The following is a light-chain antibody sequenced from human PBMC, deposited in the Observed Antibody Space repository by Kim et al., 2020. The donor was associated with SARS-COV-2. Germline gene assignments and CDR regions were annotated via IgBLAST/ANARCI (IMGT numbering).Light chain of an antibody. CDR3: QQYDTSPRGFT. V-gene: IGKV3-20*01. CDR2: GAS. Sequence: GERATLSCRASQSVSSSYLAWYQLKPGQAPRLLIYGASSRATGIPDRFSGTGSGTDFTLTISRLEPEDFAVYYCQQYDTSPRGFTFGPGTKVDIK. CDR1: QSVSSSY. J-gene: IGKJ3*01.